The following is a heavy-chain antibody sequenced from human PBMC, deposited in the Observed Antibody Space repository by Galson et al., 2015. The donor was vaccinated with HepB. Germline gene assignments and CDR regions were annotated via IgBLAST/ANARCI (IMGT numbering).Heavy chain of an antibody. V-gene: IGHV5-51*01. CDR1: GYSFTNYW. D-gene: IGHD1-26*01. Sequence: QSGAEVKKPGESLKISCKGSGYSFTNYWIGWGRQMPGKGLEWVGLFNPANSETRYSPSFQGQVTISADESISTAYLQWTSLKASDTAMYYCARHPSGGRGLDVWGRGTTVTVSS. CDR3: ARHPSGGRGLDV. J-gene: IGHJ6*02. CDR2: FNPANSET.